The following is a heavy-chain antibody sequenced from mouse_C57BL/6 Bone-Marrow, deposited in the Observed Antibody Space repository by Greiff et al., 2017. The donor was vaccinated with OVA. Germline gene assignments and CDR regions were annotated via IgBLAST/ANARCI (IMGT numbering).Heavy chain of an antibody. Sequence: VQLQQSGAELVRPGASVTLSCKASGYTFTDYEMHWVKQTPVHGLEWIGAIDPETGGTAYNQKFKGKAILTADKSSSTAYMELRSLTSEDSAVYYCTRWGWLLRYYFDYGGQGTALTVSS. CDR2: IDPETGGT. CDR3: TRWGWLLRYYFDY. V-gene: IGHV1-15*01. CDR1: GYTFTDYE. J-gene: IGHJ2*01. D-gene: IGHD2-3*01.